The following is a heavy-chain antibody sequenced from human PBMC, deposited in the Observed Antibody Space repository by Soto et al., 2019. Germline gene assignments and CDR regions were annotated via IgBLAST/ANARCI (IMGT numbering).Heavy chain of an antibody. D-gene: IGHD4-17*01. CDR1: GFTFSDHY. J-gene: IGHJ3*02. CDR2: TRNKLSIYTT. Sequence: PGGSLRLSCAASGFTFSDHYIDWVRQAPGKGLEWVGRTRNKLSIYTTEYAASVKGRFTFSRDDSKNSLYLQMNSPKTEDTAVYYCARELTTVLTGDAFDIWGQGTMVTVSS. V-gene: IGHV3-72*01. CDR3: ARELTTVLTGDAFDI.